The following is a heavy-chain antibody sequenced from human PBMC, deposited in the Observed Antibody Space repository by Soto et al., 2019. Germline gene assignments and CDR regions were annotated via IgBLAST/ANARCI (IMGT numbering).Heavy chain of an antibody. D-gene: IGHD1-26*01. CDR2: IKSKTDGGTT. J-gene: IGHJ4*02. V-gene: IGHV3-15*01. Sequence: GGALRLSCAASGVTFSKSWMSSVRQAPGKGLEWVDRIKSKTDGGTTDYAAPVKGRFTISRDDSKNTLYLQMNSLKTEDTAVYYCTTDPTDIVGAFYWGQGTLVTVSS. CDR1: GVTFSKSW. CDR3: TTDPTDIVGAFY.